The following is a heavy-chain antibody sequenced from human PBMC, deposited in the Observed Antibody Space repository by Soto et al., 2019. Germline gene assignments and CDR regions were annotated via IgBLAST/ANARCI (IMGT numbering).Heavy chain of an antibody. CDR2: IYYRGDT. Sequence: QVQLQESGPGLVKPSETLSLTCSVSGDSLNSYYWSWIRQSPGKGLEWLGYIYYRGDTKYNPSLQSRISISVNTTENQFSLRLSSVTAADTAVYFCARDRNKLWKNDAFDIWGQGTMVTVSS. CDR3: ARDRNKLWKNDAFDI. D-gene: IGHD1-1*01. J-gene: IGHJ3*02. CDR1: GDSLNSYY. V-gene: IGHV4-59*01.